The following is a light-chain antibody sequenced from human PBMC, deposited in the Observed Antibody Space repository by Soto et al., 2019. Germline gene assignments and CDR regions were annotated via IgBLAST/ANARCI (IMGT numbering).Light chain of an antibody. J-gene: IGLJ3*02. V-gene: IGLV7-43*01. Sequence: QAVVTQEPSLTVSPGGTVTLTCASNTGAVTSGYFPNWFQQKPGQAPRALIYGTSDRYSWTPARFSGSLLGGKAALTLLGVQPEDEADYYCLVYYGGTGVFGGGTKVTVL. CDR1: TGAVTSGYF. CDR2: GTS. CDR3: LVYYGGTGV.